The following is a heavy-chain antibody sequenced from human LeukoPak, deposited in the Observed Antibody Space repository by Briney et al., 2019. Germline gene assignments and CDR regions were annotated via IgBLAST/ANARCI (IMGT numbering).Heavy chain of an antibody. J-gene: IGHJ4*02. D-gene: IGHD2-21*02. V-gene: IGHV4-38-2*02. CDR1: GYSISSGYY. CDR3: ARLIHGDSDDY. CDR2: VYHTGST. Sequence: PSETLSLTCTVSGYSISSGYYRGWFRQPPGKGLEWIGTVYHTGSTYYKPSLKRRVTISIDTSKNHFSLRLTSVTGTEPDGTYRARLIHGDSDDYWGQGTLVTVSS.